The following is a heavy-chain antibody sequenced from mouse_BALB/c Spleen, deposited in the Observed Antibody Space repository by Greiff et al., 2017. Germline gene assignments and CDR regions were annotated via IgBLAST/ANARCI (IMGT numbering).Heavy chain of an antibody. J-gene: IGHJ3*01. V-gene: IGHV5-6*01. D-gene: IGHD2-4*01. CDR2: ISSGGSYT. CDR3: ARNYYDFDGFAY. CDR1: GFTFSSYG. Sequence: EVMLVESGGDLVKPGGSLKLSCAASGFTFSSYGMSWVRQTQDKRLEWVATISSGGSYTYYPDSVKGRFTISRDNAKNTLYLQMSSLKSEDTAMDYCARNYYDFDGFAYWGQGTLVTVSA.